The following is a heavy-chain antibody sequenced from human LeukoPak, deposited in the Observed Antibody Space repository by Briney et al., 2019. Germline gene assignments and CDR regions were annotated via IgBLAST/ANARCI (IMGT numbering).Heavy chain of an antibody. Sequence: SETLSLTCAVYGGSFSDYYWAWIRQPPGKGLEGIGEINHNGGINYNPSLKSRVTLSLDPSMNHVSLRLPSVTAAATGVYYCPRGFLAHFYGSSSHDYWGQGTLVSVSS. CDR1: GGSFSDYY. D-gene: IGHD3-10*01. V-gene: IGHV4-34*01. J-gene: IGHJ4*02. CDR3: PRGFLAHFYGSSSHDY. CDR2: INHNGGI.